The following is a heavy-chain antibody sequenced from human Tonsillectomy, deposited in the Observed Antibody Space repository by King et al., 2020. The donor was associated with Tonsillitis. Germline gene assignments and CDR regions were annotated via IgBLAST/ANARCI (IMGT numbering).Heavy chain of an antibody. V-gene: IGHV1-24*01. Sequence: VQLVESGAEVKKPGASVKVSCKVSGYTLTELSMHWVRQAPGKGLEWMGGFDPEDGETIYAQKFQGRVTMTEDTSTDTAYMELSSLRSEDTAVYYCATDHYDIIPKDGDYGMDVWGQGTTVTVSS. D-gene: IGHD3-3*01. CDR3: ATDHYDIIPKDGDYGMDV. CDR2: FDPEDGET. J-gene: IGHJ6*02. CDR1: GYTLTELS.